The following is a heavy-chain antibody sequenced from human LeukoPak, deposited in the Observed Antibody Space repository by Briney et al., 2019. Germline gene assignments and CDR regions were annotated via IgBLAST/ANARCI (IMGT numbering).Heavy chain of an antibody. CDR2: MSNDGSNE. CDR3: ARGTGSGSYIIDY. CDR1: GFTFS. D-gene: IGHD3-10*01. Sequence: GGSLRLSCAASGFTFSMHWVRQGPGKGLEWVAIMSNDGSNEKYADSVRGRFTISRDNSKNTLYVQMNSLRSEDTAVYYCARGTGSGSYIIDYWARESWSPCPQ. J-gene: IGHJ4*02. V-gene: IGHV3-30*03.